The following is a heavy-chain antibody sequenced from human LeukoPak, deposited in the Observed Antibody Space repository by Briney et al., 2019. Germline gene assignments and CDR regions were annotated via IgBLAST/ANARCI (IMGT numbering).Heavy chain of an antibody. Sequence: SVKVSCKASGGTFSSYAISWVRRAPGQGLEWMGGIIPIFGTANYAQKFQGRVTITTDESTSTAYMELSSLRSEDTAVYYCARDLDGSGSYDAFDIWGQGTMVTVSS. CDR1: GGTFSSYA. CDR3: ARDLDGSGSYDAFDI. D-gene: IGHD3-10*01. CDR2: IIPIFGTA. V-gene: IGHV1-69*05. J-gene: IGHJ3*02.